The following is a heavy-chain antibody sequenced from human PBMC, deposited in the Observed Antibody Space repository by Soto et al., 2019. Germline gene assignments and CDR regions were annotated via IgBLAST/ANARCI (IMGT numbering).Heavy chain of an antibody. J-gene: IGHJ6*02. D-gene: IGHD3-22*01. Sequence: ASVKVSCKASGYTFTSYGISWVRQAPGQGLEWMGWISAYNGNTNYAQKLQGRVTMTTDTSTSTAYMELRRLRSDDTAVYYCARVPYYYDCSGYQTPAGYYYYYGMDVWGQGTTVTVSS. CDR2: ISAYNGNT. CDR1: GYTFTSYG. V-gene: IGHV1-18*04. CDR3: ARVPYYYDCSGYQTPAGYYYYYGMDV.